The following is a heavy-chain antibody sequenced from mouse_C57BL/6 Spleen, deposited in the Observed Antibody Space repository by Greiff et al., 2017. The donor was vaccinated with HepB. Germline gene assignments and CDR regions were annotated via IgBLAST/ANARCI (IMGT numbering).Heavy chain of an antibody. D-gene: IGHD2-1*01. V-gene: IGHV5-6*01. J-gene: IGHJ3*01. CDR2: ISSGGSYT. CDR1: GFTFSSYG. Sequence: EVQGVESGGDLVKPGGSLKLSCAASGFTFSSYGMSWVRQTPDKRLEWVATISSGGSYTYYPDSVKGRFTISRDNAKNTLYLQMSSLKSEDTAMYYCARQEVSLLSYWGQGTLVTVSA. CDR3: ARQEVSLLSY.